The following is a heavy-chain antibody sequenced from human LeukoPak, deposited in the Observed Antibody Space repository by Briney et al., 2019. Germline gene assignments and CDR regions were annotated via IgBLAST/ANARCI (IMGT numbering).Heavy chain of an antibody. J-gene: IGHJ4*02. V-gene: IGHV3-23*01. CDR3: AKHRNYGSGSTYFDY. CDR1: GFTFSNAW. D-gene: IGHD3-10*01. CDR2: ISGSGGST. Sequence: GGSLRLSCAASGFTFSNAWMSWVRQAPGKGLEWVSAISGSGGSTYYADSVKGRFTISRDNSKNTLYLQMNSLRAEDTAVYYCAKHRNYGSGSTYFDYWGQGTLVTVSS.